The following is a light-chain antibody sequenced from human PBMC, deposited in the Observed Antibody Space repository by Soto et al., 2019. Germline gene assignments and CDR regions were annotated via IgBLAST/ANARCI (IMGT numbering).Light chain of an antibody. CDR1: QSVSNNY. V-gene: IGKV3D-20*02. CDR3: QQRSNWPT. J-gene: IGKJ1*01. Sequence: EIVLTLSPGTLSLSPRERATLSCRASQSVSNNYLAWYQQKPGQAPRLLIYGASNRATGIPDRFSGSGSGTDFTLTISSLEPEDFAVYYCQQRSNWPTFGQGAKVDIK. CDR2: GAS.